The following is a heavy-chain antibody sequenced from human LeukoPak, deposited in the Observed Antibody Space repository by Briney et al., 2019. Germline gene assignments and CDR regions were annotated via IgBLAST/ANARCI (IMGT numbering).Heavy chain of an antibody. CDR2: ISTSGGGT. D-gene: IGHD2-15*01. J-gene: IGHJ2*01. CDR3: AKNLLGSEAYSWYFDL. V-gene: IGHV3-23*01. CDR1: GFTFSSYG. Sequence: PGGPLRLSCAASGFTFSSYGMSWVRQTPGKGLEWVSSISTSGGGTVYADSVKGRVTISRDNSKNTLYLQMNSLRAEDTAVYSCAKNLLGSEAYSWYFDLWGRGTLVTVSS.